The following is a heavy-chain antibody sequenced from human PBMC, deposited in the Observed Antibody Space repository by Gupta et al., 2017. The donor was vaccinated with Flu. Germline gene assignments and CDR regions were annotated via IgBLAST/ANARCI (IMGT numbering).Heavy chain of an antibody. CDR2: IYSGGST. CDR3: ARAPGRAPYSNYFDY. Sequence: EVQLVETGGGLIQPGGSLRLSCAASGFTVSSNYMSWVRQAPGKGLEWVSVIYSGGSTYYADSVKGRFTISRDNSKNTLYLQMNSLRAEDTAVYYCARAPGRAPYSNYFDYWGQGTLVTVSS. J-gene: IGHJ4*02. D-gene: IGHD4-11*01. CDR1: GFTVSSNY. V-gene: IGHV3-53*02.